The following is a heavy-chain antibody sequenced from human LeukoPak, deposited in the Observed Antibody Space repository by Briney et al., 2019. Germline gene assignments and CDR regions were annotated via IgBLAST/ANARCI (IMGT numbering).Heavy chain of an antibody. D-gene: IGHD6-19*01. CDR2: INHSGST. Sequence: PSETLSLTCAVYGGSFSGYYWSWIRQPPGKGLEWIGEINHSGSTNYNPSLKSRVTISVDTSNNQISLNLSSVNAADSAVYYCARDLRISGWTDAFDVWGHGTVVTVSA. CDR1: GGSFSGYY. J-gene: IGHJ3*01. V-gene: IGHV4-34*01. CDR3: ARDLRISGWTDAFDV.